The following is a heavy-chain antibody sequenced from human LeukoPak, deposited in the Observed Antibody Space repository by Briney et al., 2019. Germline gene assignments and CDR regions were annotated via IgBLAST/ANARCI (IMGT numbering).Heavy chain of an antibody. D-gene: IGHD1-26*01. V-gene: IGHV3-48*02. CDR1: GFTFSWYS. CDR2: ISGSSSTI. J-gene: IGHJ6*02. Sequence: PGGSLRLSCAASGFTFSWYSMNWVRQAPGKGLEWVSYISGSSSTIYYADSVKGRFTISRDNAKNSLYLQMNSLRDEDTAVYYCARTVSGDYYGMDVWGQGTTVTVSS. CDR3: ARTVSGDYYGMDV.